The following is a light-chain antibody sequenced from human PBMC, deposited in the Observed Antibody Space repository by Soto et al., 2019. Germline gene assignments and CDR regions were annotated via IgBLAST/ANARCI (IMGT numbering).Light chain of an antibody. CDR1: SSNIGVNY. V-gene: IGLV1-47*01. CDR3: AAWDDSLSGPGV. CDR2: RSD. Sequence: QSVLTQPPSASGTPGQRVTISCSGSSSNIGVNYVYWYQQLPGTAPKLVIYRSDQRPSGVPDRFSGSKSGTSASLAISGLRSEDEADYYCAAWDDSLSGPGVFGGGTKLTVL. J-gene: IGLJ3*02.